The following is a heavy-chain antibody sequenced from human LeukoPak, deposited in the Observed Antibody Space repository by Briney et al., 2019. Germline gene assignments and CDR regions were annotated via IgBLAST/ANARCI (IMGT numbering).Heavy chain of an antibody. J-gene: IGHJ4*02. CDR1: GGSVSNDYW. Sequence: SETLSLTCAVSGGSVSNDYWWSWVRQPPGKGLEWIGEINHSGSTNYNPSLKSRVTISVDTSKNQFSLKLSSVTAADTAVYYCARGGYFDYWGQGTLVTVSS. V-gene: IGHV4-4*02. CDR2: INHSGST. CDR3: ARGGYFDY. D-gene: IGHD3-16*01.